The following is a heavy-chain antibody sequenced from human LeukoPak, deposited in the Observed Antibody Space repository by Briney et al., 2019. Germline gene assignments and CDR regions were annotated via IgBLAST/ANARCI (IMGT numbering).Heavy chain of an antibody. CDR3: ARGGPTVTTPIDY. V-gene: IGHV3-30-3*01. CDR2: ISYDGSNK. J-gene: IGHJ4*02. D-gene: IGHD4-17*01. Sequence: GRSLRLSCAASAFTVSSYAMHWVRQAPGKGLEWVAVISYDGSNKYYADSVKGRFTISRDNSKNTLYLQMNSLRAEDTAVYYCARGGPTVTTPIDYWGPGTLVTVSS. CDR1: AFTVSSYA.